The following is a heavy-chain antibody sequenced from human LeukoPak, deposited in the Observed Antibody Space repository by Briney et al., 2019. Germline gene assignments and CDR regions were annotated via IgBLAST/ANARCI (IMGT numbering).Heavy chain of an antibody. D-gene: IGHD3-22*01. CDR2: IIPILAAA. J-gene: IGHJ3*02. CDR3: ARDQYYYDSSGYYYSAFDI. Sequence: ASVKVSRKASGGTFMRHSISWVRQAPGQGLEWMGGIIPILAAANYAQKFQGRVTITTDESTSTAYMELSSLRSEDTAVYYCARDQYYYDSSGYYYSAFDIWGQGTMVTVSS. V-gene: IGHV1-69*16. CDR1: GGTFMRHS.